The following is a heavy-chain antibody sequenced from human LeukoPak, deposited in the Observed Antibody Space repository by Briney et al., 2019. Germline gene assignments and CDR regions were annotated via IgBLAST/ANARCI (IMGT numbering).Heavy chain of an antibody. CDR1: GFTFSNYW. D-gene: IGHD6-13*01. V-gene: IGHV3-74*01. CDR2: INSDGINT. CDR3: ATPIAAAGIAFDI. J-gene: IGHJ3*02. Sequence: PGGSLRLSCAASGFTFSNYWMHWVRQAPGKGLVWVSRINSDGINTSYADSVKGRFTISRDNSKNTLYLQMNSLRVEDTAVYYCATPIAAAGIAFDIWGQGTMVTVSS.